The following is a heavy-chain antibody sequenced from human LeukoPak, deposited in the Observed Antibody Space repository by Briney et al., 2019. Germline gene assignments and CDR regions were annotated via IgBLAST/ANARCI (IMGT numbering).Heavy chain of an antibody. CDR1: GFSFSGYA. V-gene: IGHV3-23*01. CDR3: VRGRGIAGPTTLDY. D-gene: IGHD1-26*01. CDR2: ISGSGGST. Sequence: GSLRLSSAASGFSFSGYAMSWVRQAPGKGLKWVSTISGSGGSTNYTESVKGRFTISRDNSKNTLSLQMNSLRVEDTAVYYCVRGRGIAGPTTLDYWGQGTLVTVSS. J-gene: IGHJ4*02.